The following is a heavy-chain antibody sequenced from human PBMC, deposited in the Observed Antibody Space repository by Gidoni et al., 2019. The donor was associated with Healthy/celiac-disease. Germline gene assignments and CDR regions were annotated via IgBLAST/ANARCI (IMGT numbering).Heavy chain of an antibody. CDR3: ARQPPGQEGFDP. D-gene: IGHD3-10*01. Sequence: LQLQESGPGLVKPSETLSLTCTVSGGPISSSSYYWGWIRQPPGKGLEWIGSIYYSGSTYYNPSLKSRVTISVDTSKNQFSLKLSSVTAADTAVYYCARQPPGQEGFDPWGQGTLVTVSS. CDR2: IYYSGST. V-gene: IGHV4-39*01. CDR1: GGPISSSSYY. J-gene: IGHJ5*02.